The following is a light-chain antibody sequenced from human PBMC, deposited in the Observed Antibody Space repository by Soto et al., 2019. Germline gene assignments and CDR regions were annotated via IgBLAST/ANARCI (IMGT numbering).Light chain of an antibody. CDR3: ATWDSGLSAGL. V-gene: IGLV1-51*02. CDR2: END. Sequence: QAVVTQPPSVSAAPGQKVTISCSGSSSNTGNNYVSWYQQLPGTAPKLLIYENDKRPSGIPDRFSGSKSGTSATLRITGLQTGDEADYYCATWDSGLSAGLFGTGTKVTVL. CDR1: SSNTGNNY. J-gene: IGLJ1*01.